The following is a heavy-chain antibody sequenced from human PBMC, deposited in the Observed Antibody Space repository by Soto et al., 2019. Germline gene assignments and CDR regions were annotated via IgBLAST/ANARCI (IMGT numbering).Heavy chain of an antibody. CDR1: GGTFSTYS. Sequence: SVKVSCKASGGTFSTYSINWVRQAPGQGLEWMGGINPIFGTANYAQKFQGRVTITADESTSTAHMELSSLRSDDTAVYYCARDYGHDCSGGNCYFYFWGQGTLVTVSS. J-gene: IGHJ4*02. CDR3: ARDYGHDCSGGNCYFYF. V-gene: IGHV1-69*13. CDR2: INPIFGTA. D-gene: IGHD2-15*01.